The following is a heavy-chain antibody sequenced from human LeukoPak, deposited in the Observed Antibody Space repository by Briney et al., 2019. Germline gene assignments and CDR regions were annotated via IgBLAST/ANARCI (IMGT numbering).Heavy chain of an antibody. CDR1: GYTVTSYD. CDR2: MNPNSGNT. V-gene: IGHV1-8*01. Sequence: ASVKVSCKASGYTVTSYDINCVPQATGQGLEGRGWMNPNSGNTGYAQKFQGRVTMTRNTSISTAYMELSSLRSEDTAVYYCARGWRSSLGNWFDPWGQGTLVTVSS. D-gene: IGHD6-13*01. J-gene: IGHJ5*02. CDR3: ARGWRSSLGNWFDP.